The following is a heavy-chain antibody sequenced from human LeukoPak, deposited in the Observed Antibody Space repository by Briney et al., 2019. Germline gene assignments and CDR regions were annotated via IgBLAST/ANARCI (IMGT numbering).Heavy chain of an antibody. CDR1: GFNFGDYA. CDR2: VSYNSASI. J-gene: IGHJ4*02. V-gene: IGHV3-9*01. Sequence: GGSLRLSCAASGFNFGDYAMHWVRQAPGRGLEWVSGVSYNSASINYADSVKGRFTISRDNGKNSLYLQMDSLTVEDTALYYCAKVGPVSSYGFGFFNYWGQGTVVTVSS. CDR3: AKVGPVSSYGFGFFNY. D-gene: IGHD3-16*02.